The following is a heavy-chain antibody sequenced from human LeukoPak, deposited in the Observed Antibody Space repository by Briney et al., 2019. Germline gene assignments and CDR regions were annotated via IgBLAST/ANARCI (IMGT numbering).Heavy chain of an antibody. CDR3: ARDSRYDSSGYFR. J-gene: IGHJ4*02. Sequence: GGSLRLSCAASGFTFSDYYMSWIRQAPGKGLEWASYISSSGSTIYYADSVKGRFTISRDNAKNSLYLQMNSLRAEDTAVYYCARDSRYDSSGYFRWGQGTLVTVSS. D-gene: IGHD3-22*01. V-gene: IGHV3-11*01. CDR2: ISSSGSTI. CDR1: GFTFSDYY.